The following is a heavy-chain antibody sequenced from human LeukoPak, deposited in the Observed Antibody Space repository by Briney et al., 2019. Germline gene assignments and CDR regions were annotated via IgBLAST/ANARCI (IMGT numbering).Heavy chain of an antibody. CDR2: ISWNSGSI. Sequence: GGSLRLSCAASGFTFDDYAMHWVWQAPGKGLEWVSGISWNSGSIGYADSVKGRFTISRDNAKSSLYLQMNSLRAEDTALYYCANAGTAFDYWGQGTLVTVSS. J-gene: IGHJ4*02. CDR1: GFTFDDYA. V-gene: IGHV3-9*01. D-gene: IGHD1/OR15-1a*01. CDR3: ANAGTAFDY.